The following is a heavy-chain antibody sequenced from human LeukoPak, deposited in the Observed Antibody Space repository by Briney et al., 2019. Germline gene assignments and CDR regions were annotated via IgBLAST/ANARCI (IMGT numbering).Heavy chain of an antibody. J-gene: IGHJ4*02. CDR3: ARRYYYDSSGYYYVD. V-gene: IGHV4-59*01. CDR2: IYYSGST. D-gene: IGHD3-22*01. Sequence: SETLSLTCTVSGGSISSYYWSWIRQPPGKGLEWIGYIYYSGSTNYNPSLKSRVTISVDTSKNQFSLKLSSVTAADTAVYYCARRYYYDSSGYYYVDWGQGTLVTVSS. CDR1: GGSISSYY.